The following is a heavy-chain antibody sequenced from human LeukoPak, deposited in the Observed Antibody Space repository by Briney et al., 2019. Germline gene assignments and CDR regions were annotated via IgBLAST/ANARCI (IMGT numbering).Heavy chain of an antibody. J-gene: IGHJ3*02. CDR3: ASLDYDILTGYSAGAFDI. CDR1: GYTFTSYA. CDR2: INAGNGNT. D-gene: IGHD3-9*01. Sequence: ASVKVSCKASGYTFTSYAMHWVRQAPGQRLEWMGWINAGNGNTKYSQKFQGRVTITRDTSASTAYMELSSLRSEDTAVYYCASLDYDILTGYSAGAFDIWGQGTMVTVSS. V-gene: IGHV1-3*01.